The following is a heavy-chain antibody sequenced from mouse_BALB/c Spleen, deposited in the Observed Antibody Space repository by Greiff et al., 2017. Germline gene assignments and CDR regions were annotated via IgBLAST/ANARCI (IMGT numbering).Heavy chain of an antibody. CDR2: INPYNDGT. D-gene: IGHD1-1*01. J-gene: IGHJ2*01. Sequence: EVKLMESGPELVKPGASVKMSCKASGYTFTSYVMHWVKQKPGQGLERIGYINPYNDGTKYNEKFKGKATLTSDKSSSTAYMELSSLTSEDSAVYYCALKIGSSLALDYWGQGTTLTVSS. CDR1: GYTFTSYV. CDR3: ALKIGSSLALDY. V-gene: IGHV1-14*01.